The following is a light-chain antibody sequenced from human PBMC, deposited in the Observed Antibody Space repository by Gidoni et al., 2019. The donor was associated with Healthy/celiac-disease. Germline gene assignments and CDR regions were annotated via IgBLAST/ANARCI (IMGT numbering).Light chain of an antibody. CDR2: EVS. V-gene: IGLV2-14*01. CDR1: STYVGGYNY. CDR3: SSYTSSRGV. Sequence: HSALTHPASVSGSPGQSITISCTGTSTYVGGYNYVSWYQQHPGKAPKLMIYEVSNRPSGVSNRFSGSKSGNTASLTISGLQAEDEADYYCSSYTSSRGVFGTGTKVTVL. J-gene: IGLJ1*01.